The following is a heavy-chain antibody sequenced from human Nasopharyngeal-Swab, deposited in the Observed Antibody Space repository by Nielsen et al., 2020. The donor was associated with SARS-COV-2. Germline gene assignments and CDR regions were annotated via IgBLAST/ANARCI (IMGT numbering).Heavy chain of an antibody. V-gene: IGHV3-53*01. CDR2: TEIGGTT. CDR1: GLTVSSTY. Sequence: GGSLRLSCAVSGLTVSSTYMSWVRQAPGKGLEWVSVTEIGGTTHYADSVKGRFSISRDSSTNTLYLQMNNLRAEDTAVYYCARDLRSTLYYFDLWGQGTPVTVSS. CDR3: ARDLRSTLYYFDL. J-gene: IGHJ4*02. D-gene: IGHD2-2*02.